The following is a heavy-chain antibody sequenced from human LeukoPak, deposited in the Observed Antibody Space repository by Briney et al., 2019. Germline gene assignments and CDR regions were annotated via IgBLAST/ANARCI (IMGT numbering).Heavy chain of an antibody. CDR2: IGTAGDT. CDR1: GFTFSSYD. J-gene: IGHJ6*02. D-gene: IGHD2-2*01. Sequence: LSGGSLRLSCAASGFTFSSYDMHWVRHATGKGLEWVSAIGTAGDTYYPGSVKGRFTISRENAKNPLYLQMNSLRAGDTAVYYCARFLDCSSTSCYDYGMDVWGQGTTVTVSS. V-gene: IGHV3-13*01. CDR3: ARFLDCSSTSCYDYGMDV.